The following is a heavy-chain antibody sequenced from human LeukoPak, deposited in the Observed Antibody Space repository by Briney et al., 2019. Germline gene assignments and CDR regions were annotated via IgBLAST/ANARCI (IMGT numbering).Heavy chain of an antibody. Sequence: GGSLRLSCAASGFTFSSYAMSWVRQAPGKGLEWVSYISSSGSTIYYADSVKGRFTISRDNAKNSLYLQMNSLRAEDTAVYYCARDPAGIFDDILTGYRFDPWGQGTLVTVSS. J-gene: IGHJ5*02. CDR3: ARDPAGIFDDILTGYRFDP. CDR1: GFTFSSYA. CDR2: ISSSGSTI. D-gene: IGHD3-9*01. V-gene: IGHV3-48*04.